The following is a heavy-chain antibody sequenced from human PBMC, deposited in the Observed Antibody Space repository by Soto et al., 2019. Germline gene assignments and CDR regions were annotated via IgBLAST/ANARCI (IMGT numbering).Heavy chain of an antibody. Sequence: PGGSLRLSCAASGFTFSSYAMSWVRQAPGKGLEWVSAISGSGGSTYYADSVKGRFTISRDNSKNTLYLQMNSLRAEDTAVYYCASQTRNVELLFLRVPPHYYYMDVWGKGTTVTVSS. V-gene: IGHV3-23*01. CDR3: ASQTRNVELLFLRVPPHYYYMDV. D-gene: IGHD3-3*01. CDR2: ISGSGGST. J-gene: IGHJ6*03. CDR1: GFTFSSYA.